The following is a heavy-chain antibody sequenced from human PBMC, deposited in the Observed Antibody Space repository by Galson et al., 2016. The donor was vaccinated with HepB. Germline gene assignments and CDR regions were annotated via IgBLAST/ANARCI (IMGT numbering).Heavy chain of an antibody. Sequence: SETLSLTCTVSGGSIGSTYHYWGWVRQPPGKGLEYIGSIYYSGTTYHNPSLKSRVTIFVDTSKNQFSLRLSAVTAAETGVYYCARHMFSSGPPSPFHYFGMDVWGPGTTVTVSS. CDR1: GGSIGSTYHY. CDR3: ARHMFSSGPPSPFHYFGMDV. D-gene: IGHD3-22*01. J-gene: IGHJ6*02. CDR2: IYYSGTT. V-gene: IGHV4-39*01.